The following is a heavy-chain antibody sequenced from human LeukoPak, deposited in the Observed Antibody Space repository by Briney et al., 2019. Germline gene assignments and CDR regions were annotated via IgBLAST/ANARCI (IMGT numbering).Heavy chain of an antibody. D-gene: IGHD6-13*01. CDR3: ARISSSWYNYFDY. CDR1: GGSISSYY. J-gene: IGHJ4*02. V-gene: IGHV4-59*08. CDR2: IYYSGST. Sequence: SETLSLTCTVSGGSISSYYWSWIRQPPEKGLEWIGYIYYSGSTNYNPSLKSRVTISVDTSKNQFSLKLSSVTAADTAVYYCARISSSWYNYFDYWGQGTLVTVSS.